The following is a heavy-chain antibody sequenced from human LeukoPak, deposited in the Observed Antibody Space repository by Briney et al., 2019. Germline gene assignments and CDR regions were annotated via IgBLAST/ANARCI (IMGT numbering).Heavy chain of an antibody. CDR3: ARAVGGNYHFDI. D-gene: IGHD4/OR15-4a*01. CDR1: GFTFSSYS. CDR2: ISSSSSTI. Sequence: GGSLRLSCAASGFTFSSYSMNWVRQAPGKGLEWVSYISSSSSTIYYADSVKGRFTISRDNAKNSLYLQMNSLRAGDTAVYSCARAVGGNYHFDIWGQGTMVTVSS. J-gene: IGHJ3*02. V-gene: IGHV3-48*01.